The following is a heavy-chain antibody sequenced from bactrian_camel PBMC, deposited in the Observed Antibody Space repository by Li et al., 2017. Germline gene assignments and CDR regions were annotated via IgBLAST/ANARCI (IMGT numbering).Heavy chain of an antibody. J-gene: IGHJ4*01. Sequence: HVQLVESGGGSVQPGGALRLSCAYSGVISFISCMGWLRQAPGKEAEGVAAIDESGTSSYFDSAKGRFTISRHISNNTLFLQMNNLQPEDTAMYYCGADRYYGDSCSNNVHQFDYWGQGTQVTVS. D-gene: IGHD1*01. CDR1: GVISFISC. V-gene: IGHV3S53*01. CDR3: GADRYYGDSCSNNVHQFDY. CDR2: IDESGTS.